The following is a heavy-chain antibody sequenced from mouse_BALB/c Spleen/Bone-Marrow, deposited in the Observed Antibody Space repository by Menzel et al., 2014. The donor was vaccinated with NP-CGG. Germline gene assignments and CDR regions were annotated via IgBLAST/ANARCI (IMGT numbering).Heavy chain of an antibody. CDR3: ASDGYYAM. Sequence: SGLNLSHSSECLTLSCACSGFSLISYGVHWVRQSPGKGLEWLGVICRGGSTDYNAAFVSRLSITKDNSKSQGFLKMKSLQADDNATYYCASDGYYAM. CDR2: ICRGGST. CDR1: GFSLISYG. D-gene: IGHD2-3*01. V-gene: IGHV2-5-1*01. J-gene: IGHJ4*01.